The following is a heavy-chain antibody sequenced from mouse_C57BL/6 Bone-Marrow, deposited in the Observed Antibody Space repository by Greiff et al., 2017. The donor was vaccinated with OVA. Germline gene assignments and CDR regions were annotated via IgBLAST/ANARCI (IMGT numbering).Heavy chain of an antibody. CDR1: GFTFSSYA. CDR3: ARVWDY. V-gene: IGHV5-4*03. J-gene: IGHJ2*01. Sequence: EVKLMESGGGLVKPGGSLKLSCAASGFTFSSYAMSWVRQTPEKRLEWVATISDGGSYTYYPDNVKGRFTTSRDNAKNNLYLQMSHLKSEDTAMYYCARVWDYWGQGTTLTVSS. CDR2: ISDGGSYT.